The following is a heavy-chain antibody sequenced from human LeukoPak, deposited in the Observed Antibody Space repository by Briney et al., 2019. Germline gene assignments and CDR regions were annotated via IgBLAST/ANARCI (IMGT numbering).Heavy chain of an antibody. V-gene: IGHV3-53*01. Sequence: GGSLRLSCAASGFTVSRNYMSWVRQAPGKGLEWVSVLYSDGSTYHADSVKGRFTISRDNSKNTLYLQMNSLRAEDTAVYYCASRQSSGWYPLGYWGQGTLVTVSS. CDR1: GFTVSRNY. J-gene: IGHJ4*02. CDR3: ASRQSSGWYPLGY. CDR2: LYSDGST. D-gene: IGHD6-19*01.